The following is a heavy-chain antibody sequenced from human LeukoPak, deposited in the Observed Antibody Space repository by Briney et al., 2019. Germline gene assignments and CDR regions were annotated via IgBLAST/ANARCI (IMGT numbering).Heavy chain of an antibody. D-gene: IGHD6-19*01. Sequence: PSETLSLTCAVYGGSFSGYYWSWIRQPPGKGLEWIGEINHSGSTNYNPSLKSRVTISVDTSKNQFSLKLSSVTAADTAVYYCANYSSGWYEYWGQGTLVTVSS. J-gene: IGHJ4*02. V-gene: IGHV4-34*01. CDR3: ANYSSGWYEY. CDR2: INHSGST. CDR1: GGSFSGYY.